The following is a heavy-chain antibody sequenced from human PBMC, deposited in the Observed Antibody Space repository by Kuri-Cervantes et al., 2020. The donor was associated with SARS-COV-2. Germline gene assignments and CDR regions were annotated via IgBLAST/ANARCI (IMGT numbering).Heavy chain of an antibody. CDR3: ANVDRLARDHYGMDL. V-gene: IGHV3-23*01. J-gene: IGHJ6*02. CDR1: GFTFNNYV. D-gene: IGHD6-6*01. CDR2: ISADATIT. Sequence: GESLKISCAASGFTFNNYVMRWVRQAPGKALAWVSAISADATITYYVDSVKGRFTISRDNSKNTLYLQMNSLRVEDTAVYYCANVDRLARDHYGMDLWGQGTTVTVSS.